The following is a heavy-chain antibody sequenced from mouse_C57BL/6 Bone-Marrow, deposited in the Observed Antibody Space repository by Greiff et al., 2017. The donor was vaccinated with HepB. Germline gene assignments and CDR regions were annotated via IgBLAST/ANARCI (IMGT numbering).Heavy chain of an antibody. CDR3: ARLGSSWFAY. CDR1: GYSFTGYY. D-gene: IGHD4-1*01. Sequence: EVMLVESGPELVKPGASVKISCKASGYSFTGYYMNWVKQSPEKSLEWIGEINPSTGGTTYNQKFKAKATLTVDKSSSTAYMQLKSLTSEDSAVYYCARLGSSWFAYWGQGTLVTVSA. CDR2: INPSTGGT. V-gene: IGHV1-42*01. J-gene: IGHJ3*01.